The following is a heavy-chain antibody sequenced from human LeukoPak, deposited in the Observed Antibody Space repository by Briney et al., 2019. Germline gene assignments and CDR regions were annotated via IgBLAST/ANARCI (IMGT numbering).Heavy chain of an antibody. CDR1: RGSISSYY. CDR3: ARHVYGSGSYPFDY. V-gene: IGHV4-4*09. CDR2: IYTSGST. Sequence: SETLSLTCTVSRGSISSYYWSWIRQPPGKGLEWIGYIYTSGSTNYNPSLKSRVTISVDTSKNQFSLKLSSVTAADTAVYYCARHVYGSGSYPFDYWGQGTLVTVSS. J-gene: IGHJ4*02. D-gene: IGHD3-10*01.